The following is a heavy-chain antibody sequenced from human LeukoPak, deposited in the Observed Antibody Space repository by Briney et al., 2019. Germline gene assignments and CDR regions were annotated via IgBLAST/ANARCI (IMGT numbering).Heavy chain of an antibody. D-gene: IGHD3-16*01. CDR2: IYYSGST. V-gene: IGHV4-39*07. CDR1: GGSISSRSYY. CDR3: ASLRVPGYFDY. Sequence: PSETLSLTCTVSGGSISSRSYYWGWIRQPPGKGLEWIGSIYYSGSTYYNPSLQSRVTISVDTSKNQFSLKLNAVTAADTAVFYCASLRVPGYFDYRGQGTLVTVSS. J-gene: IGHJ4*03.